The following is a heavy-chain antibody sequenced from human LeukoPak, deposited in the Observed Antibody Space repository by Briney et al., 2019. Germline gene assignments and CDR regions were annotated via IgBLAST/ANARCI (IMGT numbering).Heavy chain of an antibody. J-gene: IGHJ4*02. CDR3: ARTGSGSYDLFDY. CDR2: IYYSGST. D-gene: IGHD3-10*01. CDR1: GGSISSYY. V-gene: IGHV4-59*01. Sequence: PSETLSLTCTVSGGSISSYYWSWLRQPPGKGLEWIGYIYYSGSTNYNPSLKSRVTISVDTSKNQFSLKLSSVTAADTAVYYCARTGSGSYDLFDYWGQGTLVTVSS.